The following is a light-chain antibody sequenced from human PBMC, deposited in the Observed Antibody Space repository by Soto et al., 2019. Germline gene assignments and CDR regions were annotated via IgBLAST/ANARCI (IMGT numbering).Light chain of an antibody. Sequence: QSALTQPPSASGSLGQSVTISCTGTSSDVGSYDYVSRYQQHPGKAPKFIIYEVDKRPSGVPDRFSGSKSGDTASLTVSGLQAEDEADYYCSSYAGSNNLVFGGGTQLTVL. CDR3: SSYAGSNNLV. J-gene: IGLJ3*02. V-gene: IGLV2-8*01. CDR2: EVD. CDR1: SSDVGSYDY.